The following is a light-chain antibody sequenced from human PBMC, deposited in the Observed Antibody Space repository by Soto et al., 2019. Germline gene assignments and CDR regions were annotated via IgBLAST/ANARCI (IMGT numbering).Light chain of an antibody. Sequence: EIVMTQSPATLSVSSGERATLSCRSSQSFSSNLAWYQQKTGQPPRLLIYDASTRATGIPARFSGSGSGTEFILTISSLQSEDFAVYYCQQYHNWPPKITFGQGTRLEIK. CDR2: DAS. CDR3: QQYHNWPPKIT. CDR1: QSFSSN. V-gene: IGKV3-15*01. J-gene: IGKJ5*01.